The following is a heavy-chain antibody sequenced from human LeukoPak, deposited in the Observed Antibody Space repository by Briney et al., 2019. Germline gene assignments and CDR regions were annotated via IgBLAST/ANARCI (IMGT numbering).Heavy chain of an antibody. V-gene: IGHV3-23*01. CDR1: GFTFSSYA. D-gene: IGHD1-1*01. CDR2: ISGSATST. J-gene: IGHJ4*02. Sequence: SGGSLRLPCAASGFTFSSYAMSWVRQAPGKGLEWVSAISGSATSTSYADSVKGRFTISRDNSKNTLYLQMNSLRAEDTAIYYCAKNVESDYWGQGTLVTVSS. CDR3: AKNVESDY.